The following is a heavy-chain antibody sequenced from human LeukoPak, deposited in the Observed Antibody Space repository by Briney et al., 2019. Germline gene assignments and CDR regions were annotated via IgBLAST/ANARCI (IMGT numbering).Heavy chain of an antibody. CDR1: GFTFSSYA. J-gene: IGHJ5*02. V-gene: IGHV3-23*01. CDR3: AKDKVVRGVREFDP. D-gene: IGHD3-10*01. Sequence: GGSLRLSCAASGFTFSSYAMSWVRQAPGKGLVWVSAISGSGGSTYYADSVNGRFTISRDNSKNTLYLQMNSLRAEDTAVYYCAKDKVVRGVREFDPWGQGTLVTVSS. CDR2: ISGSGGST.